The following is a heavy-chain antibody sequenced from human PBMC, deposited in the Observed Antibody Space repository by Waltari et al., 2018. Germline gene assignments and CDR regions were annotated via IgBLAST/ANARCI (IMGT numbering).Heavy chain of an antibody. V-gene: IGHV4-30-2*01. D-gene: IGHD6-6*01. CDR2: SYHSGNT. J-gene: IGHJ5*02. CDR1: GGSISSGSYS. Sequence: QLQLQESGSGLVKPSQTLSLTCAVSGGSISSGSYSWTWIRQPPGKGLEWIGYSYHSGNTYYNPSLKSRVTISVDRSKNHFSLKVNSVTAADTAVYYCARTDGSSSGNWFDPWGQGTLVTVSS. CDR3: ARTDGSSSGNWFDP.